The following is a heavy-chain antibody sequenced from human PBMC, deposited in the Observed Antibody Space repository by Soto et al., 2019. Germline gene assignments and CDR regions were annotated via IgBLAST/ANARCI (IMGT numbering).Heavy chain of an antibody. CDR3: ARTPEAVVRAFDN. Sequence: XGSLILSCAASGFTFSSYAMHWVRQAPGKGLEWVAVISYDGSNKYYADSVKGRFTISRDNSKNTLYLQMNSLRAEDTAVYYCARTPEAVVRAFDNWGQGTLVTV. V-gene: IGHV3-30-3*01. CDR1: GFTFSSYA. CDR2: ISYDGSNK. D-gene: IGHD1-26*01. J-gene: IGHJ4*02.